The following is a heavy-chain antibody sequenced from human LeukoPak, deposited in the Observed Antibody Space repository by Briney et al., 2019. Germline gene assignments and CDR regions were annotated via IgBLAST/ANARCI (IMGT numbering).Heavy chain of an antibody. D-gene: IGHD5-18*01. CDR2: IYYSGST. CDR1: GGSISSYY. V-gene: IGHV4-59*08. CDR3: ARHKPRYSRFDY. Sequence: SETLSLTCTVSGGSISSYYWSWIRQPPGKGLEWIGYIYYSGSTNHDPSLKSRVTISVDTSKNQFSLKLSSVTAADTAVYYCARHKPRYSRFDYWGQGTLVTVSS. J-gene: IGHJ4*02.